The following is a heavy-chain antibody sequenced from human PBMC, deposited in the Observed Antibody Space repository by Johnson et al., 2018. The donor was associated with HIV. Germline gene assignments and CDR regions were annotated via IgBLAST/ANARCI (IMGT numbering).Heavy chain of an antibody. V-gene: IGHV3-13*01. CDR2: IGTAGDT. CDR1: GFTFDDYA. CDR3: ARRNGDIHAFDI. Sequence: VQLVESGGGLVQPGRSLRLSCAASGFTFDDYAMHWVRQATGKGLEWVSAIGTAGDTYYPGSVKGRFTISRENAKNSLYLQMNSLRAGDTAVYYCARRNGDIHAFDIWGQGTMVTVSS. D-gene: IGHD2-15*01. J-gene: IGHJ3*02.